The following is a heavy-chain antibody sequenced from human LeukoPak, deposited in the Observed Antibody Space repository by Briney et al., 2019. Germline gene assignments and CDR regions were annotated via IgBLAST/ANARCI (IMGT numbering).Heavy chain of an antibody. CDR1: GYTFTGYY. V-gene: IGHV1-2*02. CDR2: INPNSGGT. CDR3: ARDGTSSWYSGLVPF. Sequence: GASVKVSCKASGYTFTGYYMHWVRQAPGQGLEWMGWINPNSGGTNNAQKFQGRVTMTRDTSISTAYMELSRLRSDDTAVYYCARDGTSSWYSGLVPFWGQGTLVTVSS. J-gene: IGHJ4*02. D-gene: IGHD6-13*01.